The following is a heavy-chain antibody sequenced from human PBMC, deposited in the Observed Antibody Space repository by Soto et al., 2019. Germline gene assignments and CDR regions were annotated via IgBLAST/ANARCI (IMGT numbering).Heavy chain of an antibody. Sequence: EVQLVESGGGLIQPGGSLRLSCAASGFTVSSHYMSWVRQAPGKGLEWVSFIYSGGTTMYADSVKGRFTISRDNPKNTLYLQMNSLRAEDMAVYYCARDNYDILTGHYYFDYWGQVTLVTVSS. V-gene: IGHV3-53*01. D-gene: IGHD3-9*01. J-gene: IGHJ4*02. CDR3: ARDNYDILTGHYYFDY. CDR2: IYSGGTT. CDR1: GFTVSSHY.